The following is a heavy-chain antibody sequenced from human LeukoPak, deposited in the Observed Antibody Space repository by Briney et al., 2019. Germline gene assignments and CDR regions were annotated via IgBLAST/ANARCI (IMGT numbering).Heavy chain of an antibody. CDR1: GYTSTSYG. D-gene: IGHD3-22*01. J-gene: IGHJ5*02. Sequence: GASVKVSCKASGYTSTSYGISWVRQAPGQGLEWMGWISAHNSNTNYAQKLQGRVTMTTDTSTSTAYMGLRSLRSDDTAVYYCARAYDSSGEDWFDPWGQGTLVTVSS. CDR2: ISAHNSNT. CDR3: ARAYDSSGEDWFDP. V-gene: IGHV1-18*01.